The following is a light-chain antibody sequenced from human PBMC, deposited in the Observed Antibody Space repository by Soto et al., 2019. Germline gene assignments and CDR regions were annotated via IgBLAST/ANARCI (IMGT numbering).Light chain of an antibody. J-gene: IGKJ1*01. V-gene: IGKV3-20*01. CDR1: QSVSNAY. CDR2: GAS. Sequence: EIVLTQSPGTLSLSPRERATLSCRASQSVSNAYLAWYQHKVGQSPRLLIYGASNRAPGIPDRFSGSGSGTDFILTISRLEPEDFALYYCQQYAASPRTFGQGTQVEVK. CDR3: QQYAASPRT.